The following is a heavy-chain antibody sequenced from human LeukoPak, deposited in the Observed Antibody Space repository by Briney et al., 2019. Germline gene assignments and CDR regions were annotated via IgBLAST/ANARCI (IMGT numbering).Heavy chain of an antibody. Sequence: PGGSLRLSCAASGFTFSSYWMHWVRQAPGKGLVWVSRINSDGSSTSYADSVKGRFTISRDNAKNTLYLQMNSLRAEDTAVYYCARVKSSGWYWGEPPDYWGQGTLVTVSS. J-gene: IGHJ4*02. D-gene: IGHD6-19*01. CDR1: GFTFSSYW. V-gene: IGHV3-74*01. CDR2: INSDGSST. CDR3: ARVKSSGWYWGEPPDY.